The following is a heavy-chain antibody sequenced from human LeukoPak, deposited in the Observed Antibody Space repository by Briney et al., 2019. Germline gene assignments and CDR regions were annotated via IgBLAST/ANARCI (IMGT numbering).Heavy chain of an antibody. J-gene: IGHJ5*02. CDR1: GGSISTRSYD. D-gene: IGHD6-13*01. CDR2: MFYSGST. V-gene: IGHV4-39*01. CDR3: GRNSIAVAGTSWFDP. Sequence: PSETLSRTCIVSGGSISTRSYDGGWIRQPPGKGPEWIGSMFYSGSTYYNPSLKTRVTISVDTSKNQFSLKLSSVTAADTAVYSCGRNSIAVAGTSWFDPWGQGTLVTVSS.